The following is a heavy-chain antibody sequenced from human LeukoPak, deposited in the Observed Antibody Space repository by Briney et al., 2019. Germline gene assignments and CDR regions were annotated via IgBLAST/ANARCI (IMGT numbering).Heavy chain of an antibody. CDR2: INPNSAGT. CDR1: GYTFTAYY. D-gene: IGHD3-22*01. CDR3: ARVPPRGYYDYYYYYYGMDV. J-gene: IGHJ6*02. Sequence: ASVKVSCKASGYTFTAYYMHWVRQAPGQGLEWMGWINPNSAGTNYAQKFQGGVTMTRDTSISTAYMELSRLRSDDTAVYYCARVPPRGYYDYYYYYYGMDVWGQGTTVTVSS. V-gene: IGHV1-2*02.